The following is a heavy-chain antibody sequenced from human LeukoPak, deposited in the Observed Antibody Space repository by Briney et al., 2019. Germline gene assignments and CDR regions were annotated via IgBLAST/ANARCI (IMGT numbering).Heavy chain of an antibody. V-gene: IGHV3-48*03. CDR2: ISSSGTTI. CDR1: GFIFSSYE. J-gene: IGHJ3*02. CDR3: VSRAYRGEFDI. Sequence: PGGSLRLSCAASGFIFSSYEMNWVRQAPGKGLKWVSYISSSGTTIDCADSVKGRFTISRDNAKNPLYLQMNSLRAEDTAVYYCVSRAYRGEFDIWGQGAMVTVSS. D-gene: IGHD5-12*01.